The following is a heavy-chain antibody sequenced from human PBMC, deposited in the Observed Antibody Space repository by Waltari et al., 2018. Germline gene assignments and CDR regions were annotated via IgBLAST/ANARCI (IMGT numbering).Heavy chain of an antibody. CDR3: AKGDTVTTDAFDI. J-gene: IGHJ3*02. V-gene: IGHV3-23*03. CDR1: GFTFSSYA. D-gene: IGHD4-17*01. CDR2: IYSGGSST. Sequence: EVQLLESGGGLVQPGGSLRLSCAASGFTFSSYAMRWVRQAPGKGLEWVSVIYSGGSSTYYADSVKGRFTISRDNSKNTLYLQMNSLRAEDTAVYYCAKGDTVTTDAFDIWGQGTMVTVSS.